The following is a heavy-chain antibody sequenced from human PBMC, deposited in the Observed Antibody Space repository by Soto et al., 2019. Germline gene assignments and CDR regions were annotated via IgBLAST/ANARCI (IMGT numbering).Heavy chain of an antibody. CDR2: ISSNDTTI. J-gene: IGHJ4*02. D-gene: IGHD1-7*01. CDR3: AREPSNSNYCFDY. CDR1: GFVFSDYY. V-gene: IGHV3-11*01. Sequence: PRRSSGASGFVFSDYYISWIRQAPGKGLAWVSYISSNDTTIFYADPLRGRFTISRDNAKKALYLQMNSLRGEDTAVYYWAREPSNSNYCFDYWGQGTLVTVSS.